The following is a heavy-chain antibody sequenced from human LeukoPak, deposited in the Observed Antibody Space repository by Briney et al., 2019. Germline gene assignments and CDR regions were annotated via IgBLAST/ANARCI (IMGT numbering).Heavy chain of an antibody. CDR1: GFTFSNAW. CDR3: TTSSSGYEPDWFDP. CDR2: IKSKTDGGTT. V-gene: IGHV3-15*01. J-gene: IGHJ5*02. Sequence: GGSLRLSCAASGFTFSNAWMSWVRQAPGKGLEWVGRIKSKTDGGTTDYAAPVKGRFTISRDDSKNTLYLQMNSLKTEDTAVYYCTTSSSGYEPDWFDPWGQGTLVTVSS. D-gene: IGHD5-12*01.